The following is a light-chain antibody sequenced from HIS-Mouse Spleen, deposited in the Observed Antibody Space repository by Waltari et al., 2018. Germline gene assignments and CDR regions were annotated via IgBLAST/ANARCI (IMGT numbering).Light chain of an antibody. J-gene: IGLJ1*01. V-gene: IGLV2-14*03. CDR2: DVS. CDR3: SSYTSSSTLYV. CDR1: SSDVGGYNY. Sequence: QSALTQPASVSGSPGQSITISCTGTSSDVGGYNYVSWYQQHPGKAPKLMIYDVSNRPSGVFNCLSGSTLGDTASLTISGLQAEDEADYYCSSYTSSSTLYVFGTGTKVTVL.